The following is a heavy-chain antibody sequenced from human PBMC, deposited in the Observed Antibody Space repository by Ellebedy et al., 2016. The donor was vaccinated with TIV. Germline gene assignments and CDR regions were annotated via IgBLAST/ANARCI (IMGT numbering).Heavy chain of an antibody. V-gene: IGHV3-74*01. CDR3: ARDGVGLIDLDS. J-gene: IGHJ4*02. CDR2: IRGDGIST. CDR1: GFIPSNYW. Sequence: GESLKISXAASGFIPSNYWMHWVRQVPGKGLVWVSHIRGDGISTSYADSVKGRFTISRDNAKNTMYLQMNNLRAEDTAVYYCARDGVGLIDLDSWGQGTLVTVSS. D-gene: IGHD3-3*01.